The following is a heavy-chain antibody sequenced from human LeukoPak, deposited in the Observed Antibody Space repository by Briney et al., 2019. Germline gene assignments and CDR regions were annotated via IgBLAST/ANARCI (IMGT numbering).Heavy chain of an antibody. CDR2: MSGSGAST. V-gene: IGHV3-23*01. J-gene: IGHJ4*02. CDR3: AKGKDTYNYDSSGYYFGEY. Sequence: GGSLRLSCAPSGFTFSNYAMSWVRQAPGKGLEWVSAMSGSGASTFYADSVKGRFTISRDNSKNTLYLQMNSLRAEDTALYYCAKGKDTYNYDSSGYYFGEYWGQGTLVTVST. D-gene: IGHD3-22*01. CDR1: GFTFSNYA.